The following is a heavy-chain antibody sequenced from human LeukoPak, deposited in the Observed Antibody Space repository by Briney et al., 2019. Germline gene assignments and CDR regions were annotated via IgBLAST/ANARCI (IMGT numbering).Heavy chain of an antibody. J-gene: IGHJ4*02. D-gene: IGHD6-13*01. V-gene: IGHV3-7*01. CDR3: ATTLNVATAGYF. CDR2: VQQEGREK. Sequence: GGSLRLSCAASGFTFSSYAMHWVRQAPGKGLEWVANVQQEGREKYYVDSVKGRFTISRDNAKNSVYLEMNSLRAEDTATYYCATTLNVATAGYFWGQGTLVTVSS. CDR1: GFTFSSYA.